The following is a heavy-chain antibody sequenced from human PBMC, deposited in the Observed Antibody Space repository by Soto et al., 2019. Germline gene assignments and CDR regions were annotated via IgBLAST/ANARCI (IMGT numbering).Heavy chain of an antibody. CDR1: GGSFSGYQ. V-gene: IGHV4-34*01. CDR2: INDSGNI. Sequence: QVQLQQWGAGLLKPSETLSLTCAVYGGSFSGYQWSWIRQTPGKGLEWIGEINDSGNINYNPSLKSRVSIFLDTPKKQISLKLSSVTAADTAVYYWARGLILWFGELSRRGGYYYYMDVWGKGTTVTVSS. D-gene: IGHD3-10*01. CDR3: ARGLILWFGELSRRGGYYYYMDV. J-gene: IGHJ6*03.